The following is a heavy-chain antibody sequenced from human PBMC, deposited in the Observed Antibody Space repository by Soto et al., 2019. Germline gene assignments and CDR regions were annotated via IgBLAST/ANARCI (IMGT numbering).Heavy chain of an antibody. D-gene: IGHD6-13*01. Sequence: QVHLVESGEGRVKPGGSLRLSCTASGFNFSDSYLTWFRQVPGKGLEWLSFITSSSVQTRYADSGKGRFTISRDNARNSLYRQMNSLRPEDTAVYYCASLVRQHLPPLGPWGQGTLVIVSS. CDR2: ITSSSVQT. V-gene: IGHV3-11*06. CDR1: GFNFSDSY. CDR3: ASLVRQHLPPLGP. J-gene: IGHJ5*02.